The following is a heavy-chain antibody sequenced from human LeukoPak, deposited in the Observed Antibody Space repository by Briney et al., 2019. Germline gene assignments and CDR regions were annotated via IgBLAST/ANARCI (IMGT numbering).Heavy chain of an antibody. J-gene: IGHJ6*02. CDR1: GFTFDDYA. V-gene: IGHV3-43*02. Sequence: GGSLRLSCAASGFTFDDYAMHWVRQAPGKGLEWVTLISGDGGSTYYADFVKGRFTISRDNSKNSLYLQMNSLRTEDTALYYCAKDMAVRPHYKQQLPHARLYYYYYGMDVWGQGTTVTVSS. CDR3: AKDMAVRPHYKQQLPHARLYYYYYGMDV. CDR2: ISGDGGST. D-gene: IGHD6-13*01.